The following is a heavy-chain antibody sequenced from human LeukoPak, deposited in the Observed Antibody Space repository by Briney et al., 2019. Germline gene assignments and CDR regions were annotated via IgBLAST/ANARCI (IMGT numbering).Heavy chain of an antibody. CDR1: GFTFSSYW. V-gene: IGHV3-74*01. D-gene: IGHD4-17*01. CDR2: INSDGSTT. CDR3: ARDPETTVTYLNFDY. J-gene: IGHJ4*02. Sequence: AGGSLRLSCAASGFTFSSYWMHWVRQAPGKGLVWFSRINSDGSTTNYADSVKGRFTISRDNAKNSLYLQMNSLRAEDTAVYYCARDPETTVTYLNFDYWGQGTLVTVSS.